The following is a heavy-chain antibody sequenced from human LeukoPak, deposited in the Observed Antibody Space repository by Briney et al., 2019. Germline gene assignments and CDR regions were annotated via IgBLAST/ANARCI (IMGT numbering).Heavy chain of an antibody. Sequence: GGSLRLSLAASGFTFSSYAMGWVRQGPGKGLEWVSGISGSGGSTYYADSVKGRFTVSRDNSKNTLYLQMNSLRAEDTAVYYCAREAVTAASWFDPWGQGTLVTVSS. D-gene: IGHD2-2*01. J-gene: IGHJ5*02. CDR1: GFTFSSYA. V-gene: IGHV3-23*01. CDR2: ISGSGGST. CDR3: AREAVTAASWFDP.